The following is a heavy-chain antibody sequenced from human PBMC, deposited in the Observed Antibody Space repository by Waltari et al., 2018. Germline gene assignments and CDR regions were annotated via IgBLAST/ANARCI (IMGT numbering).Heavy chain of an antibody. CDR1: GFNFDDYA. D-gene: IGHD1-26*01. CDR3: AKGHSGSYGLKD. Sequence: EVQLVESGGGLVQPGRSLSLSCAVSGFNFDDYAMHWVRQAPGKGLEWVSGSSWNSDNIGYADSVKGRFTISRDNAKNSLYLQMNSLRPEDTALYYCAKGHSGSYGLKDWGQGTLVTVSS. CDR2: SSWNSDNI. J-gene: IGHJ4*02. V-gene: IGHV3-9*01.